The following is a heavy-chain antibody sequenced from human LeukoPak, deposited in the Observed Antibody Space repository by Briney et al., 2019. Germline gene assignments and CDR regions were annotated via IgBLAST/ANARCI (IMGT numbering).Heavy chain of an antibody. J-gene: IGHJ6*02. Sequence: SETLSLTCTVSGGSISGGGYSWSWIRQPPGKGLEWIGYIYHTGITYYNPSLKSRVTISVDRSKNLFSLKLSSVTAADTAVYYCARDLPDDFGWEGMDVWGQGTTVTVSS. CDR3: ARDLPDDFGWEGMDV. CDR1: GGSISGGGYS. CDR2: IYHTGIT. D-gene: IGHD1-26*01. V-gene: IGHV4-30-2*01.